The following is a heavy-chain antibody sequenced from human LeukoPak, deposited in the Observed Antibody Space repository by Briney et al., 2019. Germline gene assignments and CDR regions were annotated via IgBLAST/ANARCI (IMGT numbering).Heavy chain of an antibody. Sequence: SETLSLTCTVSGGSISSSSYYWGWIRQPPGKGLEWIGSIYYSGSTYYNPSLKSRVTISVDTSKNQFSLKLSSVTAADTAVYYCASSHYDFWSGYSLDYLLQGRLVSVSS. V-gene: IGHV4-39*01. CDR1: GGSISSSSYY. J-gene: IGHJ4*02. CDR3: ASSHYDFWSGYSLDY. CDR2: IYYSGST. D-gene: IGHD3-3*01.